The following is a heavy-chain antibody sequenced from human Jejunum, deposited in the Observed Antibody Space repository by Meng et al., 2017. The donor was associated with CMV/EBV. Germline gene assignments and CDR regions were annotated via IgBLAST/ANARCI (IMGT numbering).Heavy chain of an antibody. Sequence: SCGSLSSSRNYWGWVRQPPGKGLEWIGNMYYDGSQYYNPSLKSRVSIFADLSRNQFSLRLASVSAADTAMYYCAFMRGQPRRNYFDFWGPGTLVTVSS. CDR2: MYYDGSQ. CDR1: CGSLSSSRNY. J-gene: IGHJ5*01. D-gene: IGHD1-14*01. V-gene: IGHV4-39*07. CDR3: AFMRGQPRRNYFDF.